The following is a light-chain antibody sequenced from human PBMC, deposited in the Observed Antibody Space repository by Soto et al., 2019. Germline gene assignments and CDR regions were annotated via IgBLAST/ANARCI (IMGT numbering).Light chain of an antibody. CDR3: SSHTSSATLYV. CDR2: EVS. Sequence: QSALTQPASVSGSPGQSITISCTGTSSDVGAYNYVSWYQQYPGKAPKFMIYEVSNRPSGVSNRFSGSKSGNTASLTISGLQAEDEADYYCSSHTSSATLYVFGTGTKLTVL. V-gene: IGLV2-14*01. CDR1: SSDVGAYNY. J-gene: IGLJ1*01.